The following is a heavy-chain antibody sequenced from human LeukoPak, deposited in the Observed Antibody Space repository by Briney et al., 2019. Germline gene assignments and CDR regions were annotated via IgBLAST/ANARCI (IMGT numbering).Heavy chain of an antibody. J-gene: IGHJ6*04. V-gene: IGHV3-48*03. D-gene: IGHD3-10*02. Sequence: GGSLRLSCAAPGFTFSSYEMNWVRQAPGKGLEWVSYISSSGSTIYYAESVKGRFTISRDNAKNSLYLQMNSLRAEDTAVYYCAELGITMIGGVWGKGPTVSISS. CDR1: GFTFSSYE. CDR3: AELGITMIGGV. CDR2: ISSSGSTI.